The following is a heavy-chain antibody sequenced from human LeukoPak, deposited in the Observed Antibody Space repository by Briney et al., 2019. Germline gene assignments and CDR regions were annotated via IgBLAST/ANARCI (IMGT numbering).Heavy chain of an antibody. D-gene: IGHD1-14*01. J-gene: IGHJ4*02. Sequence: PGGSLRLSCAASGFTFSSYWMGWVRQAPGKGLEWVANIKQDGSEKYSVDSVKGRFTISRDNAKNSLYLQMNSLSPDDTAVYYCARGVEPLAANTLAYWGQGTLVTVSS. CDR3: ARGVEPLAANTLAY. CDR2: IKQDGSEK. CDR1: GFTFSSYW. V-gene: IGHV3-7*03.